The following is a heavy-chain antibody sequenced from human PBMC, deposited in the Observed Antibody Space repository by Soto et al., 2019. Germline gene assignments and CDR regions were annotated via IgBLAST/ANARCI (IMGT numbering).Heavy chain of an antibody. Sequence: VPLVESGGGSVQPGGSLRLSCVASGITFSGFWMHWVRQVPGKGLVWVARVDIAGSGTSYADSVKGRFTISRDNAKNTLSLQMDSLRVEDTAVYYCATVFEHWGQGIPVTVSS. CDR3: ATVFEH. V-gene: IGHV3-74*01. J-gene: IGHJ4*02. CDR2: VDIAGSGT. CDR1: GITFSGFW.